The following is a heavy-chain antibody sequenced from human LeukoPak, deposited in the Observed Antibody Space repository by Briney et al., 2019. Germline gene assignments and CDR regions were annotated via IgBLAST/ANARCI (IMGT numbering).Heavy chain of an antibody. CDR1: GISLSNYA. D-gene: IGHD2-2*01. CDR2: ISERGGST. Sequence: GGSLRLSCVVSGISLSNYAMTWVRQAPGKGLEWVSYISERGGSTTYADSVKGRFTIPRDTSLNTLYLQMNNLRAEDTAVYYCAKDLGVGGYCSSTSCVGYAFDIWGQGTMVTVSS. CDR3: AKDLGVGGYCSSTSCVGYAFDI. J-gene: IGHJ3*02. V-gene: IGHV3-23*01.